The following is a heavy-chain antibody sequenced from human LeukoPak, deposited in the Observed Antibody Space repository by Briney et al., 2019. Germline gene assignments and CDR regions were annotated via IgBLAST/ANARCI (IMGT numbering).Heavy chain of an antibody. CDR2: IHYSGST. J-gene: IGHJ6*02. V-gene: IGHV4-30-4*01. D-gene: IGHD3-9*01. CDR3: ARRGAYDILTGSYGMDV. Sequence: SETLSLTCTVSGGSISSGDYYWCWIRQPPGKGLDWIGYIHYSGSTYYNPSLKSRVTISVNTSKNQFSLKLSSVTAADTAVYYCARRGAYDILTGSYGMDVWGQGTTVTVSS. CDR1: GGSISSGDYY.